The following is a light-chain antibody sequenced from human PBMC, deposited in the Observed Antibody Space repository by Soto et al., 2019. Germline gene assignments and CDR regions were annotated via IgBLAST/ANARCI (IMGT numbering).Light chain of an antibody. CDR3: QHYNEWPLT. CDR1: QSVRSN. Sequence: EVVMTQSPATLSVSPGEGAILSCRASQSVRSNLTWYRQQPGQAPRLLIYDASTRATGVPARFSGSGSGTEFTLTINSLQSEDFAVYFCQHYNEWPLTFGGGTRGEIK. J-gene: IGKJ4*01. V-gene: IGKV3-15*01. CDR2: DAS.